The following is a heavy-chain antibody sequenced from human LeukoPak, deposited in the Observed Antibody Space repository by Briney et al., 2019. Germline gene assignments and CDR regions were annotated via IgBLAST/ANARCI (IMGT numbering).Heavy chain of an antibody. J-gene: IGHJ5*02. CDR2: ISGGGTMI. CDR1: GFTFSDYY. D-gene: IGHD6-13*01. V-gene: IGHV3-11*01. Sequence: PGRSLRLSCAASGFTFSDYYMTWIRQAPGKGLEWISYISGGGTMIYYADSVRGQFTISRDNAKKSLYLQMNSLRAEDTAVYYCARVQKGIAAAGTGGGWFEPWGQGTLVTVSA. CDR3: ARVQKGIAAAGTGGGWFEP.